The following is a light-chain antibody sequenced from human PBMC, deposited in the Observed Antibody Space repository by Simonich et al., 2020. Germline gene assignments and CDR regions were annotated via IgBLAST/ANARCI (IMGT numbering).Light chain of an antibody. CDR1: QSVSSY. CDR2: DAS. V-gene: IGKV3-15*01. Sequence: EIVLTQSPATLSFSPGERATLSCRASQSVSSYLAWYQPKPGQAPRPLIYDASNRATGIPARFSCSGSGTEFTLTISSLQSEDFAVYYCQQYNNWPPYTFGQGTKLEIK. CDR3: QQYNNWPPYT. J-gene: IGKJ2*01.